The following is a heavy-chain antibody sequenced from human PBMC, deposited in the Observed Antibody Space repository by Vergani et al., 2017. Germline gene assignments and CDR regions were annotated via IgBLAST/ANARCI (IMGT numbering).Heavy chain of an antibody. CDR1: GGSISSGSYYW. V-gene: IGHV4-61*02. CDR2: IYPGDSDT. CDR3: ARPLYSKPSGCLGY. Sequence: QVQLQESGPGLVKPSQTLSLTCTVSGGSISSGSYYWSWIRQPAGKGLEWMGIIYPGDSDTRYSPSFQGQVTISADKSISTAYLQWSSLKASDTAMYYCARPLYSKPSGCLGYWGQGTLVTVSS. J-gene: IGHJ4*02. D-gene: IGHD6-19*01.